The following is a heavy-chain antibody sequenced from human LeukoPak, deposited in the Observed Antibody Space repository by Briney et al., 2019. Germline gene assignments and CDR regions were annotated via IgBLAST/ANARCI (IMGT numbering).Heavy chain of an antibody. Sequence: GGSLRLPCAASGFTFDDFAMHWVRQAPGKGLEWVSLISWDGDSIYYANSVKGRFTISRDNSKDSLYLQMNSLRREDTALYYCVKVEGGNLHDAFEIWGQGTMVTVSS. V-gene: IGHV3-43*01. J-gene: IGHJ3*02. CDR1: GFTFDDFA. D-gene: IGHD4-23*01. CDR2: ISWDGDSI. CDR3: VKVEGGNLHDAFEI.